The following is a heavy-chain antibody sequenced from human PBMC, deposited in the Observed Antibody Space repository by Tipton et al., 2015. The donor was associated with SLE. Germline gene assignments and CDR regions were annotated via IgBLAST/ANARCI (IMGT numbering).Heavy chain of an antibody. CDR2: IYYSGST. CDR1: GGSISSHY. D-gene: IGHD2-2*01. Sequence: TLSLTCTVSGGSISSHYWSWIRQPPGKGLEWIGYIYYSGSTNYNPSLKNRVTISVDTSKNQISLKLSSVTAADTAVYYCASGYCSSTSCYPNDRYYYGMDVWGQGITVTVSS. CDR3: ASGYCSSTSCYPNDRYYYGMDV. J-gene: IGHJ6*02. V-gene: IGHV4-59*11.